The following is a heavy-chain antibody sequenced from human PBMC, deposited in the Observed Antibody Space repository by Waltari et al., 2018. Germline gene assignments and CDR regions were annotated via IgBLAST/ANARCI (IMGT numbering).Heavy chain of an antibody. Sequence: QVQLQESGPGLVKPSETLSLTCTVSGGSISSHYWSWIRQPPGKGLEWIGYIYYSGSTNYIPSLKSRVTISVDTSKNQFSLKLSSVTAADTAVYYCARDLDYWGQGTLVTVSS. CDR2: IYYSGST. CDR3: ARDLDY. J-gene: IGHJ4*02. V-gene: IGHV4-59*11. CDR1: GGSISSHY.